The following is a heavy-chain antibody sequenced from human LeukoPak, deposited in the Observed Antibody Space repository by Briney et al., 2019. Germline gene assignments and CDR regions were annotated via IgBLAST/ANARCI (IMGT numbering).Heavy chain of an antibody. Sequence: GSLRLSCAASGFTFSDYYMSWIRQPPGKGLEWIGEINHSGSTNYNPSLKSRVTISVDTSKNQFSLKLSSVTAADTAVYYCARGDGEQDDAFDIWGQGTMVTVSS. D-gene: IGHD1-26*01. CDR1: GFTFSDYY. CDR2: INHSGST. V-gene: IGHV4-34*01. CDR3: ARGDGEQDDAFDI. J-gene: IGHJ3*02.